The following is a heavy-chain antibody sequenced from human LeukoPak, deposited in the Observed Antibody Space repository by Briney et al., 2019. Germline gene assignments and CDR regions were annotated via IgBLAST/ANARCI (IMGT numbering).Heavy chain of an antibody. CDR1: GFTFSDYW. Sequence: GGFLRLSCAASGFTFSDYWMHWVRHAPGKGLEWVARIYSDVRRIKYADSVKGRFTISRDNAKNTLYLQMNALRVEDTAVYYCATSPVFSRDWGQGTLVTVSS. CDR2: IYSDVRRI. CDR3: ATSPVFSRD. V-gene: IGHV3-74*03. D-gene: IGHD2-2*01. J-gene: IGHJ4*02.